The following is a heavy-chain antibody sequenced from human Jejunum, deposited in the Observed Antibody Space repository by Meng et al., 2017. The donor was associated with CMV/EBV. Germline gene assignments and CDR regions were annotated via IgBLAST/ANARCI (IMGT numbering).Heavy chain of an antibody. CDR2: INSGGSDT. V-gene: IGHV3-23*03. J-gene: IGHJ6*02. Sequence: YALDWVRQAPGKGLEWVSVINSGGSDTKYADSVKGRFTISRDNSKNTLYLQMNSLRAEDTAVYYCAKDSDSSTWYGNHYYGMDVWGQGTTVTVSS. D-gene: IGHD6-13*01. CDR3: AKDSDSSTWYGNHYYGMDV. CDR1: YA.